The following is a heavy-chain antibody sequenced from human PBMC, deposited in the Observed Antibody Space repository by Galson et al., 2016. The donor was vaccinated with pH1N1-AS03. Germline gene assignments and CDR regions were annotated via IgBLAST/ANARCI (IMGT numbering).Heavy chain of an antibody. CDR3: ARFSGSYQFDY. D-gene: IGHD1-26*01. J-gene: IGHJ4*02. V-gene: IGHV4-38-2*01. CDR1: GYSISSGFH. CDR2: ISHSGNN. Sequence: SETLSLTCAVSGYSISSGFHWAWVRQPPSKGLEWIGTISHSGNNYYNPSLKSRVTMSVDTSKNQFSLKLSSVTAADAAVYYCARFSGSYQFDYWGQGTLVTVSS.